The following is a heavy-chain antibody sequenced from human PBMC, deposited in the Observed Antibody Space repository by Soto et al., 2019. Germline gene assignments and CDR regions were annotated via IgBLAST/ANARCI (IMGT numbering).Heavy chain of an antibody. V-gene: IGHV1-3*05. D-gene: IGHD6-19*01. CDR2: INAGNGNT. CDR1: GYTFTGYA. Sequence: QVQLVQSGAEEKKPGASVKVSCKASGYTFTGYAMHWVRQAPGRRLEWMGWINAGNGNTKYSQKFQGRVTITRDTSASTAYMELSSLRYEDTAVYYCARAVAVPADFDYWGQGTLVTVSS. CDR3: ARAVAVPADFDY. J-gene: IGHJ4*02.